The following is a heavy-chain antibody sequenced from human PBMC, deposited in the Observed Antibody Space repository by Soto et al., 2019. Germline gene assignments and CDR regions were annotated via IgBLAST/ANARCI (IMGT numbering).Heavy chain of an antibody. V-gene: IGHV3-48*01. CDR3: ARHPERIAQIGWFDP. Sequence: EVQLVESGGGLVQPGGSLRLSCAASGFTFSSYSMNWVRQAPGKGLEWVSYIISISRPLYYADSVKGRFTISRDNAKNSLYLQMNSLRAEDTAVYYCARHPERIAQIGWFDPWGQGTLVTVSS. J-gene: IGHJ5*02. CDR2: IISISRPL. CDR1: GFTFSSYS. D-gene: IGHD6-13*01.